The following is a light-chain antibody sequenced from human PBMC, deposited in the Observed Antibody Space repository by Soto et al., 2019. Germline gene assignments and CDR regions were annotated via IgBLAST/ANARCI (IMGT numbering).Light chain of an antibody. V-gene: IGLV1-51*01. CDR2: YND. Sequence: QSVLTQPPSVSAAPGQKVTISCSGSSSNIGNYYVFWYQQLPGTAPNLLIYYNDKTPSGILERFSASKSCTSAPLGITRLQNEDEADYYRATWNRSLSVGVFGGGTKLTVL. CDR3: ATWNRSLSVGV. J-gene: IGLJ2*01. CDR1: SSNIGNYY.